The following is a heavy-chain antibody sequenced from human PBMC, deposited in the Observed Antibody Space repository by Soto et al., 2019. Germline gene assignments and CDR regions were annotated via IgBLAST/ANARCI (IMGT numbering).Heavy chain of an antibody. D-gene: IGHD2-8*01. CDR1: GLTFSNAW. CDR3: TTDAEWGI. Sequence: PGVSLRLSCAASGLTFSNAWMNWVRQAPGKGLEWVARIKSKNDGGATEYNAPVKGRFTISRDDSRDTVFLQMNSLKTEDSAVYYCTTDAEWGIWGQGTLVTVSS. V-gene: IGHV3-15*07. J-gene: IGHJ3*02. CDR2: IKSKNDGGAT.